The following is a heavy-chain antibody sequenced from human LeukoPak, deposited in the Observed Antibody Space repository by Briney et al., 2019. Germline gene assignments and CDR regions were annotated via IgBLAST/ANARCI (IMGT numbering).Heavy chain of an antibody. D-gene: IGHD1-1*01. CDR2: IYYSRGT. V-gene: IGHV4-59*08. CDR1: GGSISSYY. J-gene: IGHJ6*02. CDR3: ARHDDIGIFRNGLDV. Sequence: PSETLSLTCTVSGGSISSYYWSWIRQPPGKGLEWIGYIYYSRGTMYNPPLKSRVTISIDTSKRQLSLRVYFVTAADTAVYYCARHDDIGIFRNGLDVWGQGTTVTVSS.